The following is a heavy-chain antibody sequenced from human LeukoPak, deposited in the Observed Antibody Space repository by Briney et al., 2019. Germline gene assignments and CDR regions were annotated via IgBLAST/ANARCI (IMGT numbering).Heavy chain of an antibody. J-gene: IGHJ4*02. V-gene: IGHV1-69*04. Sequence: GASVKVSCKASGGTFSSYAISWVRQAPGQGLEWMGRIIPILGIANYAQKLQGRVTITADKSTSTAYMELSSLRSEDTAVYYCASSTSGYYDILTGYQKFDYWGQGTLVTVSS. D-gene: IGHD3-9*01. CDR1: GGTFSSYA. CDR3: ASSTSGYYDILTGYQKFDY. CDR2: IIPILGIA.